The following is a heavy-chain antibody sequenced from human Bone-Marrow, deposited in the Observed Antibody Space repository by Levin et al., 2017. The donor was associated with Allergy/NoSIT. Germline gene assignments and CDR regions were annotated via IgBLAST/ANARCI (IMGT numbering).Heavy chain of an antibody. V-gene: IGHV5-51*01. CDR3: ARQLMTAVVTPFDY. Sequence: TGGSLRLSCKTSGYSFTTYWIGWVRQLPGKGLEWMGIIYPGDSDTRYSPSFQGQVTISADKSISTAYLQWSSLKASDTAMYYCARQLMTAVVTPFDYWGQGTLVTVSS. J-gene: IGHJ4*02. CDR1: GYSFTTYW. CDR2: IYPGDSDT. D-gene: IGHD4-23*01.